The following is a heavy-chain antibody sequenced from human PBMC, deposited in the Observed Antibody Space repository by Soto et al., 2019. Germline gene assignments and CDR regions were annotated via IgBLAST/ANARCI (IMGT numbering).Heavy chain of an antibody. Sequence: SETLSLTCAVYGGSFSGYYWSWIRQPPGKGLEWIGEINHSGSTNYNPSLKSRVTISVDTSKNQFSLKLSSVTAADTAVYYCARGLDSSGWYELGYWGQGTLVTVSS. CDR2: INHSGST. CDR1: GGSFSGYY. J-gene: IGHJ4*02. D-gene: IGHD6-19*01. V-gene: IGHV4-34*01. CDR3: ARGLDSSGWYELGY.